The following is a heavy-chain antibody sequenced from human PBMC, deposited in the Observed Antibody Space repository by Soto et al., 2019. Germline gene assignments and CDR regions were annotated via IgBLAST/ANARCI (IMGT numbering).Heavy chain of an antibody. CDR2: VNMDGSVT. V-gene: IGHV3-74*01. CDR3: ARVASYSSGWNAFGAFDI. D-gene: IGHD6-19*01. J-gene: IGHJ3*02. CDR1: GFTFDSHW. Sequence: LRLSCAASGFTFDSHWMHWVRQAPGKGPVWVSRVNMDGSVTNYADSVKGRFTISRDNAKNSLYLQMNSLRDEDTAVYYCARVASYSSGWNAFGAFDIWGQGTMVTVSS.